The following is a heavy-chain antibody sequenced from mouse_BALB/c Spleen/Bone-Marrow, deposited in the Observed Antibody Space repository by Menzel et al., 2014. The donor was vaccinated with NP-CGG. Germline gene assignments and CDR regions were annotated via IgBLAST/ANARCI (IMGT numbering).Heavy chain of an antibody. CDR1: GFTFSSFE. V-gene: IGHV5-17*02. CDR2: ISSGSSTI. J-gene: IGHJ2*01. D-gene: IGHD2-14*01. Sequence: EVNVVESGGGLVQPGGSRKLSCAASGFTFSSFEMHWVRQAPEKGLEWVAYISSGSSTIYYADTVKGRFTISRDNPKNTLFLQMTSLSSEDTAMYYCARDVPLYDVGYFDYWGQGTTLTVSS. CDR3: ARDVPLYDVGYFDY.